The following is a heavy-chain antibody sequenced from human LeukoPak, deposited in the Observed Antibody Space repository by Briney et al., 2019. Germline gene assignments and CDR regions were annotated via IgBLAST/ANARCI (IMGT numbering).Heavy chain of an antibody. CDR1: GGTFNNYA. Sequence: LWASVKVSCKASGGTFNNYAINWVRQATGQGLEWMGWMNPNSGNTGYAQKFQGRVTITRNTSISTAYMELSSLRSEDTAVYYCARGRVAILTGYSTFDYWGQGTLVTVSS. J-gene: IGHJ4*02. D-gene: IGHD3-9*01. CDR2: MNPNSGNT. V-gene: IGHV1-8*03. CDR3: ARGRVAILTGYSTFDY.